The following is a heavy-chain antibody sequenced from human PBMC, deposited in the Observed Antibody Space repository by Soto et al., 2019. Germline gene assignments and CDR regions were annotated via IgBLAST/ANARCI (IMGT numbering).Heavy chain of an antibody. Sequence: EVQLVESGGGLVQPGGSLRLSCAASGFTFSTYWMTWVRQAPGKGLEWVANIKQDGSEYYYVGSVKGRFTISRDNAKNSLYLQMNSLRAEDTAVYYCARGAFPTWGSYALDYWGQGTLVTVSS. J-gene: IGHJ4*02. CDR3: ARGAFPTWGSYALDY. CDR2: IKQDGSEY. D-gene: IGHD3-16*01. V-gene: IGHV3-7*04. CDR1: GFTFSTYW.